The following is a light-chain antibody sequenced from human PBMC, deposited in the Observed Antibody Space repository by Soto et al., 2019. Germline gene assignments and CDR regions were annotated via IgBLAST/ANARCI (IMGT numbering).Light chain of an antibody. Sequence: QSALTQPASVSGSPGQSIAISCTAATSDVGDYNYVSWYQQHPGKAPKLIIYDVSFRPSGVSNRFSGSKSGVTASLTISGLQADDEADYYCSSYTITSTQVFGGGTKVTVL. CDR2: DVS. CDR3: SSYTITSTQV. J-gene: IGLJ3*02. CDR1: TSDVGDYNY. V-gene: IGLV2-14*03.